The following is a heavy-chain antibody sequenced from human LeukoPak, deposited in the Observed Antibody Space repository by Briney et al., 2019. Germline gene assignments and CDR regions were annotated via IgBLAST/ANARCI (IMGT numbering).Heavy chain of an antibody. Sequence: QPGGSLRLSCAASGFTFSNYWIHWVRQAPGMGPVWVSRINSDGSSTSYADSVKGRFTISRDNAKNTLYLQMNSLRAEDTAVYYCAREDSSGWYYFDYWGQGTLVTVSS. CDR1: GFTFSNYW. J-gene: IGHJ4*02. D-gene: IGHD6-19*01. V-gene: IGHV3-74*01. CDR2: INSDGSST. CDR3: AREDSSGWYYFDY.